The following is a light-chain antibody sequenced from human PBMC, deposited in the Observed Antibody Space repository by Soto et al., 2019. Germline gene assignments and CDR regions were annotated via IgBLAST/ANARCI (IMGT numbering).Light chain of an antibody. Sequence: EIVMTQSPATLSVSPGERATHSCRASQSVGSNLAWYQQKPGQAPRLLIYGASTRATGIPARFSGSGSGTEFTLTISSLQSEDFAVYYCQQYNNWITFGQGTRLDIK. J-gene: IGKJ5*01. V-gene: IGKV3-15*01. CDR3: QQYNNWIT. CDR1: QSVGSN. CDR2: GAS.